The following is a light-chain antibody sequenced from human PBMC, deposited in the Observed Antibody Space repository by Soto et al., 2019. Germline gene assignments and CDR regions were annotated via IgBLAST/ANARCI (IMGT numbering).Light chain of an antibody. V-gene: IGLV2-8*01. CDR3: SSYAGSNNFGV. CDR2: EVS. J-gene: IGLJ1*01. Sequence: QSLLTQPPSASGSPGQSVTISCTGTSIDVGGYNYVSWYQQHPGKAPKLMIYEVSKRPSGVPDRFSGSKSGNTASLTVSGLQAEDEADYYCSSYAGSNNFGVFGTGTKVT. CDR1: SIDVGGYNY.